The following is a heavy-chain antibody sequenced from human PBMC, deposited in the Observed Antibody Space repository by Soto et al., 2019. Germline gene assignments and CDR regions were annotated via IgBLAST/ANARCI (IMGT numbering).Heavy chain of an antibody. CDR2: INPNSGGT. V-gene: IGHV1-2*04. D-gene: IGHD3-22*01. Sequence: ASVKVSCKASGYTFTGYYMHWVRPAPGQGLEWMGWINPNSGGTNYAQKFQGWVTMTRDTSISTAYMELSRLRSDDTAVYYCARDRYYYDSSGYYTAFDIWGQGTIVTVSS. CDR1: GYTFTGYY. J-gene: IGHJ3*02. CDR3: ARDRYYYDSSGYYTAFDI.